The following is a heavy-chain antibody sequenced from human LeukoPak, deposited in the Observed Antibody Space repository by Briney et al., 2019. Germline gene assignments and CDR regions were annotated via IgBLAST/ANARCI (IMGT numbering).Heavy chain of an antibody. CDR1: GGSFSGYY. CDR2: MNHSGST. CDR3: ARRIDY. J-gene: IGHJ4*02. V-gene: IGHV4-34*01. Sequence: LESLSLSCAVYGGSFSGYYWSWVRQPPGKGLEWIGGMNHSGSTNYNPSLKSQDTISVDTSKNQFSLKLSSVTAADTAVYYCARRIDYWGQRTLVTVSS.